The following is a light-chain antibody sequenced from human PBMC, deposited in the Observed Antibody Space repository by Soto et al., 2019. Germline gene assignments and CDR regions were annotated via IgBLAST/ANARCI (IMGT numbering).Light chain of an antibody. CDR2: CTS. Sequence: EIVLTQSPGTLSLSPGERATLSCRASQSVSSSSLAWYQQKPGRAPRLLIFCTSTRATGIPDRFSGSGSGTDFTLTVSGLEPEDFAVYYCQQYGSSPWTFGQGTKVEIK. J-gene: IGKJ1*01. CDR1: QSVSSSS. CDR3: QQYGSSPWT. V-gene: IGKV3-20*01.